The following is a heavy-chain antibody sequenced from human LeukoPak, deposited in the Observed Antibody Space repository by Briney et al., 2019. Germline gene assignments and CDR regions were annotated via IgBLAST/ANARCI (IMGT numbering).Heavy chain of an antibody. CDR3: ARDSQEFFQH. V-gene: IGHV3-43*02. CDR1: GFTFDNYA. J-gene: IGHJ1*01. CDR2: ISGDGGSA. Sequence: GGSLRLSCAASGFTFDNYAIHWVRQAPGKGLEWVSLISGDGGSAYYADSMKGRFTISRDNSKNSLYLQMNSLRTEDTALYYCARDSQEFFQHWGQGTLVTVSS.